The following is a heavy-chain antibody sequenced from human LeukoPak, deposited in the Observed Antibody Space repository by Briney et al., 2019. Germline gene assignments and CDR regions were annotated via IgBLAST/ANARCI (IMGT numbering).Heavy chain of an antibody. CDR1: GDSISSSGYY. Sequence: PSETLSLTCIVSGDSISSSGYYWGWIRQPPGKGLEWIGSIYYSGSIYYNPSLKSRVSISVDTSNNHFSLKLTSVTATDTAVYYCARVGPSTGGGDYWGQGTLVTVSS. V-gene: IGHV4-39*02. D-gene: IGHD3-16*01. J-gene: IGHJ4*02. CDR2: IYYSGSI. CDR3: ARVGPSTGGGDY.